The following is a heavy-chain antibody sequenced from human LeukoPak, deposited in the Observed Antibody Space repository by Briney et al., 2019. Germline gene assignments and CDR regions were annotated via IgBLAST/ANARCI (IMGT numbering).Heavy chain of an antibody. V-gene: IGHV1-2*02. Sequence: ASVKVSCKASVNDFSDFYFNWVRQAPGRGLEWVGWINPHSRATQYAQRFRGRVTMEASITTGYMELNSLTSDDTAVYYCVTTSVTHTRDPWGQGTLVTVSS. J-gene: IGHJ5*02. CDR1: VNDFSDFY. D-gene: IGHD5/OR15-5a*01. CDR3: VTTSVTHTRDP. CDR2: INPHSRAT.